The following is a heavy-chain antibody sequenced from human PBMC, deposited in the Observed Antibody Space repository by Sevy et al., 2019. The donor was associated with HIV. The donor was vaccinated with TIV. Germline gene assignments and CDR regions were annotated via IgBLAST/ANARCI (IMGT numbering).Heavy chain of an antibody. J-gene: IGHJ4*02. D-gene: IGHD3-22*01. CDR3: ARGPDYSDSSGYYYQ. CDR2: INSISTYI. CDR1: GFTFSSYS. Sequence: GGSLRLSCAASGFTFSSYSMHWVRQAPGKGLEWVSSINSISTYIYYADSVKGRFTISRGNAKNSLYLQMNSLRAEDTAVYYSARGPDYSDSSGYYYQWGQGTLVTVSS. V-gene: IGHV3-21*01.